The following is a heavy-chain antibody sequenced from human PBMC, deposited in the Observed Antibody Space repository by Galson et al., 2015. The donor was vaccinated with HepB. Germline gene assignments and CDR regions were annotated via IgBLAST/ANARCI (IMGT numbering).Heavy chain of an antibody. CDR1: GYTFTSYY. J-gene: IGHJ6*02. D-gene: IGHD3-10*01. CDR3: AREVPGGSGSYDYGMDV. Sequence: SVKVSCKASGYTFTSYYMHWVRQAPGQGLEWMGIINPSGGSTSYAQKLQGRVTMTRDTSTSTVYMELSSLRSEDTAVYYCAREVPGGSGSYDYGMDVWGQGTTVTVSS. V-gene: IGHV1-46*04. CDR2: INPSGGST.